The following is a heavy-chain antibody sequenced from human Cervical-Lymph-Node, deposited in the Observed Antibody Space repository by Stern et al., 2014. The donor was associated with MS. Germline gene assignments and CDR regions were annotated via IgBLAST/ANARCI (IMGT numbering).Heavy chain of an antibody. J-gene: IGHJ6*02. CDR1: GFTFSTYA. V-gene: IGHV3-23*04. CDR2: ISDSGVYT. Sequence: EVQLEESGGGLVQPGGSLRLSCAASGFTFSTYAFSWVRQAPGKGLERDSSISDSGVYTYYADSVKGRFTISRDNSKSMLYLEMQSLRAEDTAVYHCAKDLGRGVVVVPLYGLDVWGQGTTVTVSS. CDR3: AKDLGRGVVVVPLYGLDV. D-gene: IGHD2-2*01.